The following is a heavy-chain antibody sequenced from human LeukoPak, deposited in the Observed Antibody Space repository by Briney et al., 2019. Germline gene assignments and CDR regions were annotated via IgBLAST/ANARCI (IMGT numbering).Heavy chain of an antibody. Sequence: ASVKDSCKASGYTFSSYGISWVRQAPGQGLEWMGWISAYNGNTNYAQKLQGRVTMTTDTSTSTAYMELRSLRSDDTAVFYCARISLGAIWGYYYGMDVWGQGTTVTVSS. CDR3: ARISLGAIWGYYYGMDV. CDR2: ISAYNGNT. J-gene: IGHJ6*02. CDR1: GYTFSSYG. V-gene: IGHV1-18*01. D-gene: IGHD1-26*01.